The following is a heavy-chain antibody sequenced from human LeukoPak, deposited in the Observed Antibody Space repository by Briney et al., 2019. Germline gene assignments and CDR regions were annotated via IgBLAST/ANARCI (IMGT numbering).Heavy chain of an antibody. CDR2: ISGSGGST. CDR3: AKAPRWGIAAAGYNDY. D-gene: IGHD6-13*01. V-gene: IGHV3-23*01. J-gene: IGHJ4*02. CDR1: GFTFSSYA. Sequence: GGSLRLSCAASGFTFSSYAMSWVRQAPGKGLEWVSAISGSGGSTHYADSVKGRFTISRDNSKNTLYLQMNSLRAEDTAVYYCAKAPRWGIAAAGYNDYWGQGTLVTVSS.